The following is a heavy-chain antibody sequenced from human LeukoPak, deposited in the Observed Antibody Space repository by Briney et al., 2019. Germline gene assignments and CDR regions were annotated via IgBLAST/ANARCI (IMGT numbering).Heavy chain of an antibody. V-gene: IGHV3-23*01. CDR3: ARDLRGSDAYYLDY. CDR2: VSGADGTT. Sequence: PGGSLRLSCAASGFTFSAYGMSWVRQSPRKGLEWVSGVSGADGTTYYADSVKGRFTISRDNSKNTLYLQMNSLRVEDTAVYYCARDLRGSDAYYLDYWGQGTLVTVSS. D-gene: IGHD3-10*01. CDR1: GFTFSAYG. J-gene: IGHJ4*02.